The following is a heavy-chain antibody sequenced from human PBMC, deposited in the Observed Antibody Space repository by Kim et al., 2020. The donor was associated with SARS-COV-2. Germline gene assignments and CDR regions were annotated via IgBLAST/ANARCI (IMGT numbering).Heavy chain of an antibody. CDR1: GFTFSDYY. CDR3: ARVSRGRYSSSWLYWYFDL. Sequence: GGSLRLSCAASGFTFSDYYMSWFRQAPGKGLEWVSYISSSGSTIYYADSVKGRFTISRDNAKNSLYLQMNSLRAEDTAVYYCARVSRGRYSSSWLYWYFDLWGRGTLVTVSS. CDR2: ISSSGSTI. V-gene: IGHV3-11*01. D-gene: IGHD6-13*01. J-gene: IGHJ2*01.